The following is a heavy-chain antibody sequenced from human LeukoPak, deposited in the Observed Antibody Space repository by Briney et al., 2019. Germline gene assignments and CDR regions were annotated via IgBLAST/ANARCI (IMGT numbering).Heavy chain of an antibody. CDR1: GGSISGYF. CDR2: IYYSGST. D-gene: IGHD4-11*01. Sequence: SETLSLTCTVSGGSISGYFWTWIRQPAGKGLEWIGSIYYSGSTYYNPSLKSRVTISVDTSKNQFSLKLSSVTAADTAFYFCARSEINDYMNYWGQGMPVTVSS. CDR3: ARSEINDYMNY. V-gene: IGHV4-59*05. J-gene: IGHJ4*02.